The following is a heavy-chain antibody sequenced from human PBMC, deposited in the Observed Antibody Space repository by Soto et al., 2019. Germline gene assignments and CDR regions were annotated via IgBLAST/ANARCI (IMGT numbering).Heavy chain of an antibody. D-gene: IGHD2-8*01. Sequence: ESGGGLVQPGGSLRLSCAASGFTFSRYDMHWVRQATGKGLEWVSAIGTVGDTYYLDSVKGRFTISRENAKNSFYLQMNSLRAGDTAVYYCARGRSNQYESSPPPKFDPWGRGTLVTVSS. J-gene: IGHJ5*02. CDR2: IGTVGDT. CDR1: GFTFSRYD. CDR3: ARGRSNQYESSPPPKFDP. V-gene: IGHV3-13*01.